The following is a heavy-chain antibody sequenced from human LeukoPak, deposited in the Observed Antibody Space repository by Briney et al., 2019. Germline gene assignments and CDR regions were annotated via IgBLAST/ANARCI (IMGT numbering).Heavy chain of an antibody. CDR3: AKATIIVVPAASFDY. CDR1: GFTFINYA. J-gene: IGHJ4*02. Sequence: GGSLRLSCAASGFTFINYAMSWVRQAPGKGLEWVSVISGSGGSTYYADSVKGRFTIPRDNSKNTLYLQMNSLRADDTAIYHCAKATIIVVPAASFDYWGQGTLVTVSS. V-gene: IGHV3-23*01. CDR2: ISGSGGST. D-gene: IGHD2-2*01.